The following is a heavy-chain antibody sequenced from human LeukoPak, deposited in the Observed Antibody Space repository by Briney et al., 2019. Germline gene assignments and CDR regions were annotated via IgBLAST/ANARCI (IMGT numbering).Heavy chain of an antibody. CDR2: IKEDGSER. D-gene: IGHD3-22*01. CDR3: ARDYYDSGGYLVPLGY. V-gene: IGHV3-7*01. J-gene: IGHJ4*02. Sequence: GGSLRLSCAGSGFTFSSDWMSGGRQASGKGREWVSNIKEDGSERNYVDSVKDRFTIYRDNAKNSLCLQLNNLTAEDTAVYYCARDYYDSGGYLVPLGYWGQGTLVTVSS. CDR1: GFTFSSDW.